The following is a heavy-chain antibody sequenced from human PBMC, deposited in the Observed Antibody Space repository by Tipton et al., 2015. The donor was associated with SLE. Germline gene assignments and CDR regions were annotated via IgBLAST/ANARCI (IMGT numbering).Heavy chain of an antibody. CDR3: ARASINLLDF. CDR1: GYTFSYYE. J-gene: IGHJ4*02. CDR2: ISSVDNTK. V-gene: IGHV3-48*03. Sequence: SLRLSCAASGYTFSYYEMNWVPQAPGKGLEWVSYISSVDNTKYYADSVKGRFTVSRDNAKNSLYLQMNSLGAEDTAVYFCARASINLLDFWGQGTLVTVSS.